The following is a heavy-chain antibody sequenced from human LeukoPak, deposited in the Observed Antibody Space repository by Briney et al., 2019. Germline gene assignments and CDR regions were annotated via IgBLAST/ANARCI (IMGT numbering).Heavy chain of an antibody. CDR2: FDPEDGET. CDR1: GYTLTELS. Sequence: ASVKVSCKVSGYTLTELSMHWVRQAPGKGLEWMGGFDPEDGETIYAQKFQGRVTMTRDTSTSTVYMELSSLRSEDTAVYFCARDAGGYYDTSGYDYWGQGTLVTVSS. D-gene: IGHD3-22*01. CDR3: ARDAGGYYDTSGYDY. V-gene: IGHV1-24*01. J-gene: IGHJ4*02.